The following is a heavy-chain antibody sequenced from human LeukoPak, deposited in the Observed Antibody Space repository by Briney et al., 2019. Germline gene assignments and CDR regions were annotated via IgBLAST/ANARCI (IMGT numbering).Heavy chain of an antibody. J-gene: IGHJ6*02. CDR2: INLNSGGA. D-gene: IGHD2/OR15-2a*01. Sequence: AAVKVSCMASVYTFINYYLQWVRQAPGEGLGWMAWINLNSGGAYYAQNFQGRGTTTTDTSISTAYMDLDILRSDDTALYFCARKNIYFRDLKKYYYYGMDFWGQGATVSVS. V-gene: IGHV1-2*02. CDR1: VYTFINYY. CDR3: ARKNIYFRDLKKYYYYGMDF.